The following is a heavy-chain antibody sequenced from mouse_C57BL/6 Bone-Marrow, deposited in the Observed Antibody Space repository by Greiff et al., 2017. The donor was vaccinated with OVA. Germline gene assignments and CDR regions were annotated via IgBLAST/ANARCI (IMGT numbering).Heavy chain of an antibody. CDR2: IYPGDGDT. D-gene: IGHD2-4*01. CDR3: ARDDDYDSYFDV. CDR1: GYAFSSSW. V-gene: IGHV1-82*01. Sequence: QVQLKESGPELVKPGASVKISCKASGYAFSSSWMNWVKQRPGKGLEWIGRIYPGDGDTNYNGKFKGKATLTADKSSSTAYMQLSSLTSEDSAVYFCARDDDYDSYFDVWGTGTTATVSS. J-gene: IGHJ1*03.